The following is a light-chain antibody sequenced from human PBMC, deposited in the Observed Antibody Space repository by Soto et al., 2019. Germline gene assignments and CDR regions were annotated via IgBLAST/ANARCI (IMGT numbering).Light chain of an antibody. CDR2: VAS. J-gene: IGKJ4*01. Sequence: EIVLTQSPGTLSLSPGERATLSCRASQSVSSNYLAWYQQKPGQAPRLLIYVASTRATAIPDRFSGSGSGTDFTLTISRLEPEDFAVYYCQQYSNSPLTFGGGTKVEIK. CDR3: QQYSNSPLT. V-gene: IGKV3-20*01. CDR1: QSVSSNY.